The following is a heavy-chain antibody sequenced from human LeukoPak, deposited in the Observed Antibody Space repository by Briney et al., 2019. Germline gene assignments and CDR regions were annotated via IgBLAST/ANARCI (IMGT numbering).Heavy chain of an antibody. Sequence: SETLSLTCTVSGDSISGYYWSWIRQSPGKGLEWMGNIYDGGSTNYNPSLMSRVTISVDTSKNQLSLSLNSVTAADTALYYCARRIVNSGYDCLDYWGQGTPVTVSS. CDR2: IYDGGST. CDR3: ARRIVNSGYDCLDY. V-gene: IGHV4-59*01. J-gene: IGHJ4*02. CDR1: GDSISGYY. D-gene: IGHD5-12*01.